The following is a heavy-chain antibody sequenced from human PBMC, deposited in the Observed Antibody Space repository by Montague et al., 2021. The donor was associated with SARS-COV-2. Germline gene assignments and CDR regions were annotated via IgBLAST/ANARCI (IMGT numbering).Heavy chain of an antibody. J-gene: IGHJ4*01. D-gene: IGHD2/OR15-2a*01. CDR3: ARGSEYYYHPFYY. V-gene: IGHV4-4*07. Sequence: TNGDTTYNPSLKSRLTMSVDTSERQFSLKMPSVSAADTAIYYCARGSEYYYHPFYYWGHGNLVIVYS. CDR2: TNGDT.